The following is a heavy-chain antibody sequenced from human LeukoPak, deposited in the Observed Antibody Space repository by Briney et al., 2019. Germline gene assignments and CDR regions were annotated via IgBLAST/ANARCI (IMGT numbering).Heavy chain of an antibody. D-gene: IGHD1-26*01. CDR3: ARDLVGATPLGGFDH. CDR1: GFTLSSYW. Sequence: PGGSLRLSCAASGFTLSSYWMHWVRQAPGKGLVWLSRIISDGRTTSYADSVKGRFTISRDNAKNTLHLQMNSLRAEDTAVYYCARDLVGATPLGGFDHWGQGTLVTVSS. CDR2: IISDGRTT. J-gene: IGHJ4*02. V-gene: IGHV3-74*01.